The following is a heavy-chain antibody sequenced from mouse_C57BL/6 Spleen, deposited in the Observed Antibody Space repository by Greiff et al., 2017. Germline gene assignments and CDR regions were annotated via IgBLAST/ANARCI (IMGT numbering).Heavy chain of an antibody. J-gene: IGHJ3*01. CDR1: GFSLTSYG. CDR2: IWSGGST. D-gene: IGHD1-1*01. V-gene: IGHV2-2*01. Sequence: VQLVESGPGLVQPSQSLSITCTVSGFSLTSYGVHWVRQSPGKGLEWLGVIWSGGSTDYNAAYISRLSISKDNSKSQVFFKMNSLQADDTAIYYCATNYGSSYVGFAYWGQGTLVTVSA. CDR3: ATNYGSSYVGFAY.